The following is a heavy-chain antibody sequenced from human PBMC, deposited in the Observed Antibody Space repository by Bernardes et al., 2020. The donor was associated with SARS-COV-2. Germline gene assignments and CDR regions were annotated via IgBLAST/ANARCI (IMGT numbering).Heavy chain of an antibody. CDR2: FDPEDGET. D-gene: IGHD3-3*01. CDR3: ATGWTIFGVVTSYYYYYGMDV. V-gene: IGHV1-24*01. Sequence: ASVKVSCKVSGYTLTALSMHWVRQAPGKGLEWMGGFDPEDGETIYAQKFQGRVTMTEDTSTDTAYMELSSLRSEDTAVYYCATGWTIFGVVTSYYYYYGMDVWGQGTTVTGSS. J-gene: IGHJ6*02. CDR1: GYTLTALS.